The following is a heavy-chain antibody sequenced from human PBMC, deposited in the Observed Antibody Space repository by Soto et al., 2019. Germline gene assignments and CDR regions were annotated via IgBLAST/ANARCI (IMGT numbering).Heavy chain of an antibody. CDR3: ARGWVVAAAGNAFDI. CDR1: GFTFSSYA. CDR2: ISGSGGST. J-gene: IGHJ3*02. D-gene: IGHD2-15*01. Sequence: GGSLRLSCAASGFTFSSYAMSWVRQAPGKGLEWVSAISGSGGSTYYADSVKGRFTISRDNSKNTLYLQMNSLRAEDTVVYYCARGWVVAAAGNAFDIWGQGTMVTVSS. V-gene: IGHV3-23*01.